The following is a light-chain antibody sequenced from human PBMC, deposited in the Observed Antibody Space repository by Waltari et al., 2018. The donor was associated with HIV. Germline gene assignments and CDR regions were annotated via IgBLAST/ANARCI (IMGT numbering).Light chain of an antibody. V-gene: IGLV2-14*01. CDR1: NSDVGGYNF. CDR2: EVT. CDR3: TSYTSNNTLM. Sequence: QSALTQPASVSGSPGQSITISCTRTNSDVGGYNFVSWYQQHPGKAPKLIIYEVTNLPSGWSNRFSGSKSGNTASLTISGLQAEDEADYYCTSYTSNNTLMFGGGTKVTVL. J-gene: IGLJ3*02.